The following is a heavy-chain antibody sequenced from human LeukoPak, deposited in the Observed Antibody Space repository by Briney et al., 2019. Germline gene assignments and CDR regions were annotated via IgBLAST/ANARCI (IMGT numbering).Heavy chain of an antibody. CDR3: ARVTPSFAHNWFDP. J-gene: IGHJ5*02. Sequence: SETLSLTCTVSGGSISTYYCSWIRQTPETGLEWIGGVYHSGSTNYNPSLKSRVTISVDTSKNQFSLKLTSMTAADTAVYHCARVTPSFAHNWFDPWGQGTLVIVSS. CDR2: VYHSGST. V-gene: IGHV4-4*08. CDR1: GGSISTYY. D-gene: IGHD3-10*01.